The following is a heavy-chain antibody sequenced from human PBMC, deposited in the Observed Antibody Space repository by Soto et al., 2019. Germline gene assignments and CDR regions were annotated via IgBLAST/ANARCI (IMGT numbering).Heavy chain of an antibody. CDR3: VRDTYFSDSSGYTRCFDH. D-gene: IGHD3-22*01. CDR2: ISAYNGNT. V-gene: IGHV1-18*01. CDR1: GYTFTSYG. Sequence: ASVKVSCQASGYTFTSYGISWVRQAPGQGLEWMGWISAYNGNTNYAQKLQGRVTMTTDTSTSTAYMELRSLTTEDTAVYYCVRDTYFSDSSGYTRCFDHWGQGTLVTVSS. J-gene: IGHJ5*02.